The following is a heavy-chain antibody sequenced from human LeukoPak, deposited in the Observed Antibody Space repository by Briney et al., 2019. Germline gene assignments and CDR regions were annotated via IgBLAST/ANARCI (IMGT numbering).Heavy chain of an antibody. V-gene: IGHV1-2*02. J-gene: IGHJ4*02. CDR1: GYTFTRYY. CDR3: ARDTPTYDSSGSTPIDY. D-gene: IGHD3-22*01. CDR2: INPYSGGT. Sequence: ASVKVSCKASGYTFTRYYMLWVRQSPGQGLEWRGWINPYSGGTNYAQKFQGRVTMTRDTSISTAYMELSRLRSDDTAVYYCARDTPTYDSSGSTPIDYWGQGTLVTVSS.